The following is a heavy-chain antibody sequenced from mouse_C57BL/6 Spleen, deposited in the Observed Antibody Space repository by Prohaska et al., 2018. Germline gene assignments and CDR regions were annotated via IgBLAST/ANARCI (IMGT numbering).Heavy chain of an antibody. CDR1: GYTFTDYE. Sequence: QVQLQQSGAELVRPGASVTLSCKASGYTFTDYEMHWVKQTPVHGLVWIGAIDPETGGTAYNQKFKGKAILTAYKASIIAYMELRSLTSEDSAVYYCTRDGSSHWYFDVWGTGTTVTVSS. V-gene: IGHV1-15*01. J-gene: IGHJ1*03. CDR3: TRDGSSHWYFDV. CDR2: IDPETGGT. D-gene: IGHD1-1*01.